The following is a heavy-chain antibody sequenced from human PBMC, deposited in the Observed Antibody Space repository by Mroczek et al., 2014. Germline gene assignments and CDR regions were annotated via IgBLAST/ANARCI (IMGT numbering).Heavy chain of an antibody. CDR2: ISWNSGSI. CDR3: AKDGGIKRFWSGYIADYYYYMDV. D-gene: IGHD3-3*01. J-gene: IGHJ6*03. V-gene: IGHV3-9*01. CDR1: GFTFDDYA. Sequence: VQLVQSGGGLVQPGRSLRLSCAASGFTFDDYAMHWVRQAPGKGLEWVSGISWNSGSIGYADSVKGRFTISRDNAKNSLYLQMNSLRAEDTALYYCAKDGGIKRFWSGYIADYYYYMDVWGKGTTVTRLL.